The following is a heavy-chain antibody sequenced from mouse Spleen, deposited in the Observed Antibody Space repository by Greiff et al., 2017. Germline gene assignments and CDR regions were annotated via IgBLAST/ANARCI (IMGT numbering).Heavy chain of an antibody. CDR3: ARVLYYYGSRGWFAY. CDR2: IYPGSGST. V-gene: IGHV1-55*01. D-gene: IGHD1-1*01. Sequence: VQLQQPGAELVKPGASVKMSCKASGYTFTSYWITWVKQRPGQGLEWIGDIYPGSGSTNYNEKFKSKATLTVDTSSSTAYMQLSSLTSEDSAVYYCARVLYYYGSRGWFAYWGQGTLVTVSA. J-gene: IGHJ3*01. CDR1: GYTFTSYW.